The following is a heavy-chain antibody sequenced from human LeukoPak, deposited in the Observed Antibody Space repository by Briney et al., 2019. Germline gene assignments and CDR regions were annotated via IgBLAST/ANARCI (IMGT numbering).Heavy chain of an antibody. CDR1: GFTFSSYE. J-gene: IGHJ5*02. CDR3: ARDRITGTHDGLFDP. CDR2: ISSSGSTI. Sequence: PGGSLRLSCAASGFTFSSYEMNWVRQAPGKGLEWVSYISSSGSTIYYADSVKGRFTISRDNAKNSLYLQMNSLRAEDTAVYYCARDRITGTHDGLFDPWGQGTLVTVSS. V-gene: IGHV3-48*03. D-gene: IGHD1-14*01.